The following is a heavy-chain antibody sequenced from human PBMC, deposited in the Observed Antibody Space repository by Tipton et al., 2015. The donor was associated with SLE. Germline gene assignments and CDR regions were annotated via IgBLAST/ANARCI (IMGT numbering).Heavy chain of an antibody. CDR1: GYTITNYN. CDR2: INPRDGST. CDR3: AREGEYDSSGYFTY. Sequence: QLVQSGAEVKKPGASVKVSCKASGYTITNYNLHWVRQAPGQGLEWLGIINPRDGSTNNAQRFQGRLAMTRDTSTSTFYMELSSLRSDDTAVFYCAREGEYDSSGYFTYWGQGTLVTVSS. V-gene: IGHV1-46*01. J-gene: IGHJ4*02. D-gene: IGHD3-22*01.